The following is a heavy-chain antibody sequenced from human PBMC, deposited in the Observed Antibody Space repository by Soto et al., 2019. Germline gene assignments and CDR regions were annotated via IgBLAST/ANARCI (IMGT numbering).Heavy chain of an antibody. V-gene: IGHV3-7*03. J-gene: IGHJ4*02. CDR3: ARWTTALDY. CDR2: IKQDGSAT. D-gene: IGHD4-17*01. CDR1: GFSLSNYG. Sequence: EVQLVESGGGLVQPGGSLRLSCAASGFSLSNYGRTGVRRAPGKRPEWVANIKQDGSATYYMDSVRGRFTISRDNANNSLFLQMNSLRAEDTALYYCARWTTALDYWGQGALVTVSS.